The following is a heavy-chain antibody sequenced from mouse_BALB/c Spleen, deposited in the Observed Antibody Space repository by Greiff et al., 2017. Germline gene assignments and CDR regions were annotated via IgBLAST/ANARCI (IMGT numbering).Heavy chain of an antibody. CDR1: GYTFTSYW. J-gene: IGHJ2*01. CDR2: IDPSDSYT. V-gene: IGHV1-69*02. D-gene: IGHD1-1*01. CDR3: ARDYYGSSFGCY. Sequence: QGQLQQPGAELVKPGASVKLSCKASGYTFTSYWMHWVKQRPGQGLEWIGEIDPSDSYTNYNQKFKGKATLTVDKSSSTAYMQLSSLTSEDSAVYYCARDYYGSSFGCYWGQGTTLTVSS.